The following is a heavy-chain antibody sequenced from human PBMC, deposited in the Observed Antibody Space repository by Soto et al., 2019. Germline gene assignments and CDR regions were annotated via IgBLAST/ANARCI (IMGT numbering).Heavy chain of an antibody. D-gene: IGHD6-19*01. J-gene: IGHJ6*02. Sequence: GESLKISCKGFGYSFTTYCIGWVRQLPGQGLEWMGVMFPGDSDTRYSPSFQGQVTMSADPSTNTAYLEWSSLKAADSAMYYCARVPDSSLGTMDVWGQGTTVTVSS. CDR3: ARVPDSSLGTMDV. CDR2: MFPGDSDT. CDR1: GYSFTTYC. V-gene: IGHV5-51*01.